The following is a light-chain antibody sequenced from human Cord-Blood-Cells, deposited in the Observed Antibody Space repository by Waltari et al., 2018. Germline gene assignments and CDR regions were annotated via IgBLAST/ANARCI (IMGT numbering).Light chain of an antibody. CDR1: NIGSKS. Sequence: SYVLTQPPSVSVAPGKTARITCGGNNIGSKSVHWYQQKPGQAPLLVFYCDSGRPSGMPEPFSGSNSGNTATLTVSRVEAGDEADYFWQVWDSSSDHYVFGTGTKITVL. CDR2: CDS. V-gene: IGLV3-21*04. J-gene: IGLJ1*01. CDR3: QVWDSSSDHYV.